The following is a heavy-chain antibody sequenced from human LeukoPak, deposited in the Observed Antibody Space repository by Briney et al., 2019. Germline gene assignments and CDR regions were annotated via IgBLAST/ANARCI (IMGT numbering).Heavy chain of an antibody. V-gene: IGHV3-23*01. Sequence: GGSLRLSCAASGFTFSSYAMSWVRQAPGKGLEWVSTTSGSGGSTYYADSVKGRFTISRDNSKNTLYLQMNSLRAEDPAVYYCARVSYYYDSSGYYPSFFDYWGQGTLVTVSS. CDR1: GFTFSSYA. CDR2: TSGSGGST. CDR3: ARVSYYYDSSGYYPSFFDY. J-gene: IGHJ4*02. D-gene: IGHD3-22*01.